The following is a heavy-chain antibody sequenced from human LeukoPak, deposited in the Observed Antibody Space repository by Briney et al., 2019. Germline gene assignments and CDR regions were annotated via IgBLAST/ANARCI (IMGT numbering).Heavy chain of an antibody. V-gene: IGHV4-59*08. D-gene: IGHD6-6*01. CDR3: ARADTGYSSSYKPFSRYRYYYYMDV. J-gene: IGHJ6*03. CDR1: RGAINSYH. Sequence: SETLSLICTIYRGAINSYHWSWIRQTPGRGLEWIGSIYFGGDTKKNPSLKSRVTILIDTSKNQFSLKLSSVTAADTAVYYCARADTGYSSSYKPFSRYRYYYYMDVWGKGTTVTVSS. CDR2: IYFGGDT.